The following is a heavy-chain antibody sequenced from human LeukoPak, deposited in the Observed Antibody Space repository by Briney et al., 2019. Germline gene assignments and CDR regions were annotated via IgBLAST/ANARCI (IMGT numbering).Heavy chain of an antibody. J-gene: IGHJ4*02. CDR3: AKGRSGSYLYYFDY. D-gene: IGHD1-26*01. CDR2: ISGSGGST. CDR1: GFTFSSYA. V-gene: IGHV3-23*01. Sequence: GGSLGLSCAASGFTFSSYAMSWVRQAPGKGLEWVSAISGSGGSTYYADSVKGRFTISRDNSKNTLYLQMNSLRAEDTAVYYCAKGRSGSYLYYFDYWGQGTLVTVSS.